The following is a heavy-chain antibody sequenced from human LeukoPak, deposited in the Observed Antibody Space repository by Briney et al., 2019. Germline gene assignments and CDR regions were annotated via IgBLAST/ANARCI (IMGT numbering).Heavy chain of an antibody. D-gene: IGHD3-22*01. CDR2: INPNSGGT. Sequence: VASVKVSCKASGYTFTGYYMHWVRQAPGQGLEWMGWINPNSGGTNYAQKFQGRVTMTRDTSISTAYMELSRLRSDDTAVYYCANSPITMIVVQLDSWGQGTLVTVSS. CDR3: ANSPITMIVVQLDS. V-gene: IGHV1-2*02. CDR1: GYTFTGYY. J-gene: IGHJ4*02.